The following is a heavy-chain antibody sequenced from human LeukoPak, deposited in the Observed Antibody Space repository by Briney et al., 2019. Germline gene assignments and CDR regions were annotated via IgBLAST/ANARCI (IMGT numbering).Heavy chain of an antibody. Sequence: GGSLRLSCAASGFTFSIYGMHWVRQAPGKGLEWVAVIWYDGSNKYYADSVKGRFTISRDNSKNTLYLQMNSLRAEDTAVYYCARENYDSSGYPNYGMDVWGQGTTVTVSS. V-gene: IGHV3-33*01. CDR1: GFTFSIYG. J-gene: IGHJ6*02. CDR3: ARENYDSSGYPNYGMDV. CDR2: IWYDGSNK. D-gene: IGHD3-22*01.